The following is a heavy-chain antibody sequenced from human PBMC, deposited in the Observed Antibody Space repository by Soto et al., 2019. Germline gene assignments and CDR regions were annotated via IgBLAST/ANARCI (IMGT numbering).Heavy chain of an antibody. CDR3: ARSDGVTMVRGVIIRRFGMDV. V-gene: IGHV4-59*01. J-gene: IGHJ6*02. Sequence: SETLSLTCTVSGGSISSYYWSWIRQPPGKGLEWIGYIYYSGSTNYNPSLKSRVTISVDTSKNQFSLKLSSVTAAETAVYYCARSDGVTMVRGVIIRRFGMDVWGQGTTVTVSS. CDR1: GGSISSYY. D-gene: IGHD3-10*01. CDR2: IYYSGST.